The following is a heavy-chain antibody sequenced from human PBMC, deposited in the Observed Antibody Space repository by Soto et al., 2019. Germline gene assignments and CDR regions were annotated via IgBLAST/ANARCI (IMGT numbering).Heavy chain of an antibody. V-gene: IGHV3-23*01. Sequence: GGSLRPPFPASGFTLSSYAMSWVRQAPGRGREWVSAIGGSGGSQYYADSVKGRFTISRDNSRDTLYLKMSRLRAEDTVVYYCAKDPLLPTRIFGVVIIGDYYCMDVWGQGTTVTVSS. CDR1: GFTLSSYA. D-gene: IGHD3-3*01. J-gene: IGHJ6*02. CDR2: IGGSGGSQ. CDR3: AKDPLLPTRIFGVVIIGDYYCMDV.